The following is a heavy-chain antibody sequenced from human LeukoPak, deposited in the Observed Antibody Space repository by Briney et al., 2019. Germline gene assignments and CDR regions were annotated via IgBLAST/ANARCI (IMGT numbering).Heavy chain of an antibody. D-gene: IGHD6-13*01. V-gene: IGHV4-39*07. CDR1: GGSISSSSYS. CDR2: IYYSGST. J-gene: IGHJ4*02. Sequence: KPSETLSLTCTVSGGSISSSSYSWGWIRQPPGKGLEWIGSIYYSGSTYYNPSLKSRVTISVDTSKNQFSLKLSSVTAADTAVYYCARLPPVYSSRQGNYFDYWGQGTLVTVSS. CDR3: ARLPPVYSSRQGNYFDY.